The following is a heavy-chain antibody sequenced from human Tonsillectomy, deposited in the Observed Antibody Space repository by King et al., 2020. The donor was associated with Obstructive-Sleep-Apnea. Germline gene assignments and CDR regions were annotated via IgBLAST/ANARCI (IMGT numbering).Heavy chain of an antibody. Sequence: QLQESGPGLVKPSETLSLTCTVSGGSISSSSYYWGWIRQPPGKGLEWIGSIYYSGNTYYNPSPKSRVTISVDTSKNQFSLRLSSVTAADTAVYYCARASDSLGFYYYGMDVWGQGTTVTVSS. CDR1: GGSISSSSYY. D-gene: IGHD3-22*01. V-gene: IGHV4-39*07. CDR2: IYYSGNT. CDR3: ARASDSLGFYYYGMDV. J-gene: IGHJ6*02.